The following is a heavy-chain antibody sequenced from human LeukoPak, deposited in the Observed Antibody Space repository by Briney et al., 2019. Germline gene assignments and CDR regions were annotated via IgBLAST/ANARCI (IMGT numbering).Heavy chain of an antibody. CDR1: GFTVSSNY. J-gene: IGHJ4*02. CDR2: IYSGGST. Sequence: PGGSLRLSRAASGFTVSSNYMSWVRQAPGKGLEWVSVIYSGGSTYYADSVKGRFTISRDNSKNTLYLQMNSLRAEDTAVYYCAKDPTTTYWGQGTLVTVSS. D-gene: IGHD1-14*01. CDR3: AKDPTTTY. V-gene: IGHV3-66*01.